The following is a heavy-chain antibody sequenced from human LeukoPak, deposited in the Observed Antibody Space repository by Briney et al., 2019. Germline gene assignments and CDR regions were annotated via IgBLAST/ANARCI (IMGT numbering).Heavy chain of an antibody. Sequence: PSETLSLTCAVYGGSFSGYYWSWIRQPPGKGLEWIGEINHSGSTNYNPSLKSRVTISVDTSKNQFSLKLSSVTAADTAAYYCARRMAAGDTNWFDPWGQGTLVTVSS. V-gene: IGHV4-34*01. CDR1: GGSFSGYY. CDR2: INHSGST. J-gene: IGHJ5*02. CDR3: ARRMAAGDTNWFDP. D-gene: IGHD6-13*01.